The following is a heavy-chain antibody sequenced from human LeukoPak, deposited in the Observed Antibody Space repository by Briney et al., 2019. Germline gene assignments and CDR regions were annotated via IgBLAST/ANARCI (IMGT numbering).Heavy chain of an antibody. Sequence: SETLSLTCTVSGGSISSYHWSWIRQSPGKGLEWIGYIHYSGSANYYPSLKSRVTISVDTSKTQFSLKLSSVTAADTAVYYCARYYCGGDCYSGYFDYWGQGTLVTVSS. D-gene: IGHD2-21*02. J-gene: IGHJ4*02. CDR3: ARYYCGGDCYSGYFDY. V-gene: IGHV4-59*08. CDR2: IHYSGSA. CDR1: GGSISSYH.